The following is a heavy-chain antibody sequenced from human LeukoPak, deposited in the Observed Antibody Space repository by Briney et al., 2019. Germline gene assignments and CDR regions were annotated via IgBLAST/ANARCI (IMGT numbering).Heavy chain of an antibody. J-gene: IGHJ4*02. V-gene: IGHV1-18*01. Sequence: ASVKVSCKASGYTFTSYGISWLRQAPGQGLAWMGWISAYNGNTNYAQKLQGRVTMTTDTSTSTAYMELRSLRSDDTAVYYCARDGSGYYYDSSGYYPFDYWGQGTLVTVSS. CDR1: GYTFTSYG. CDR3: ARDGSGYYYDSSGYYPFDY. CDR2: ISAYNGNT. D-gene: IGHD3-22*01.